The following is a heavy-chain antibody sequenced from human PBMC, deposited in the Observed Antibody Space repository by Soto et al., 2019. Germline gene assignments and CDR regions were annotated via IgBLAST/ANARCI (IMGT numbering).Heavy chain of an antibody. CDR1: GYPFGSYY. Sequence: ASVKVSCKASGYPFGSYYMHWVRQAPGQGFEWMGIINPSDGRTTYAQKFQGRLTLTRDTSSTTLFMELSSLKAEDTAYYYCGRVGQKLAETF. CDR3: GRVGQKLAETF. J-gene: IGHJ3*01. D-gene: IGHD3-3*01. CDR2: INPSDGRT. V-gene: IGHV1-46*01.